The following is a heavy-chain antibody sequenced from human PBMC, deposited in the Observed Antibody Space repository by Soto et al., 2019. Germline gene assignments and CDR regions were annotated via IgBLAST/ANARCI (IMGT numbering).Heavy chain of an antibody. J-gene: IGHJ6*03. Sequence: SEALSLTCAVYGGSFSGYYWSWIRQPPGKGLEWIGEINHSGSTNYNPSLKSRVTISVDTSKNQFSLKLSSVTAADTAVYYCARVGIAARNYYYYYMDVWGKGTTVT. CDR1: GGSFSGYY. CDR2: INHSGST. V-gene: IGHV4-34*01. D-gene: IGHD6-6*01. CDR3: ARVGIAARNYYYYYMDV.